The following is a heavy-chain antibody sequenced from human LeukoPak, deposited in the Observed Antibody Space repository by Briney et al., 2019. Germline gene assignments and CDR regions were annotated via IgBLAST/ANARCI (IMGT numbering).Heavy chain of an antibody. D-gene: IGHD3-10*01. CDR3: ARHGSGSYYKYFDY. CDR2: IYPGDSDT. J-gene: IGHJ4*02. Sequence: GESLKISXKGSGYSFTNYWIGCVRQMSGKGLEWTGIIYPGDSDTIYSPSFQGQVTISADKSISTAYLQWSSLRASDTAIYYCARHGSGSYYKYFDYWGQGTLVTVSS. V-gene: IGHV5-51*01. CDR1: GYSFTNYW.